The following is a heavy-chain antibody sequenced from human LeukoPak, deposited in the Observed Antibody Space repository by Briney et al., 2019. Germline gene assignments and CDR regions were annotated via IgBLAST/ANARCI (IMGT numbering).Heavy chain of an antibody. Sequence: ASVKVSCKASGYTFTGYYMHWVRQAPGQGLEWMGWINPNSGGTNYAQKFQGKVTMTRDTSISTAYMELSRLRSDDTAVYYCASYYYDSSGYYFARPHDAFDIWGQGTMVTVSS. CDR3: ASYYYDSSGYYFARPHDAFDI. V-gene: IGHV1-2*02. CDR1: GYTFTGYY. D-gene: IGHD3-22*01. CDR2: INPNSGGT. J-gene: IGHJ3*02.